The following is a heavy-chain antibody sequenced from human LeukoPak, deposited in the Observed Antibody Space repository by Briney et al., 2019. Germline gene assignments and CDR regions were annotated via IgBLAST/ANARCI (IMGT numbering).Heavy chain of an antibody. CDR2: IYYSGST. CDR3: AGKYPDYYYGMDV. CDR1: GGSISSYY. J-gene: IGHJ6*02. D-gene: IGHD2-2*01. V-gene: IGHV4-59*01. Sequence: SETLSLTCTVSGGSISSYYWSWIRQPPGKGLEWIGYIYYSGSTNYNPSLKSRVTISVDTSKNQFSLKLSCVTAADTAVYYCAGKYPDYYYGMDVWGQGTTVTVSS.